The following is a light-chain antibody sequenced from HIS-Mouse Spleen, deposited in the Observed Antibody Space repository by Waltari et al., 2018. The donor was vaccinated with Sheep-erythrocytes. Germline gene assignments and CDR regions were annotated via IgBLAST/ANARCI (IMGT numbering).Light chain of an antibody. V-gene: IGLV3-1*01. Sequence: SYELTQPPSVSVSPGQTASITCSGDKLGDTYACWYQQKPGQSPVLVIYQDSKRPSGCPERFSGSNSGNTATLTISGTQAMDEADYYCQAWDSSTVVFGGGTKLTVL. CDR2: QDS. CDR3: QAWDSSTVV. CDR1: KLGDTY. J-gene: IGLJ2*01.